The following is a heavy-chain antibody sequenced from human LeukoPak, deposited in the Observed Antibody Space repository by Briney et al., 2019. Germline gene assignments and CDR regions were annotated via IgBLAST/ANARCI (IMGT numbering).Heavy chain of an antibody. J-gene: IGHJ4*02. CDR1: GFTVSSNY. D-gene: IGHD3-22*01. V-gene: IGHV3-21*01. CDR3: ARDSATYYYDSSGPFDY. Sequence: GGSLRLSCAASGFTVSSNYMNWVRQAPGKGLEWVSSISGSSSYIYYADSVKGRFTISRDNAKNSLYLQMNSLRAEDTAVYYCARDSATYYYDSSGPFDYWGQGTLVTVSS. CDR2: ISGSSSYI.